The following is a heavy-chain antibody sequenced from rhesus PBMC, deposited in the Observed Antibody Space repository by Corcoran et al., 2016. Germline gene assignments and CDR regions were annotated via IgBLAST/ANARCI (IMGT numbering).Heavy chain of an antibody. CDR2: IYGSSGST. V-gene: IGHV4-76*01. CDR3: ARPHRTPGQFDY. D-gene: IGHD1-14*01. Sequence: QVQLQESGPGLVKPSETLSLTCAVSGGSISGGYDWSWIRQPPGKGLEWIGDIYGSSGSTNYNPSLKNRVTISKDTSKNQFSLKLSSVTAADTAVYYCARPHRTPGQFDYWGPGVLVTVSS. CDR1: GGSISGGYD. J-gene: IGHJ4*01.